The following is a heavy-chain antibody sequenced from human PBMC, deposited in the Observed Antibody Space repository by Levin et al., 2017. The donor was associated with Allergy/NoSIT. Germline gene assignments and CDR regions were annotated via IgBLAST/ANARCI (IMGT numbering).Heavy chain of an antibody. CDR2: INYDGSST. CDR3: ARGGDGFNPIHAFNI. CDR1: GFTFSTYW. J-gene: IGHJ3*02. Sequence: GGSLRLSCAASGFTFSTYWMHWVRQAPGKGLIWVSRINYDGSSTKYADSVKGRFTLSRDNAKNTLYLQMNSLRAEDTAVYYCARGGDGFNPIHAFNIWGQGTMVTVSS. V-gene: IGHV3-74*03. D-gene: IGHD5-24*01.